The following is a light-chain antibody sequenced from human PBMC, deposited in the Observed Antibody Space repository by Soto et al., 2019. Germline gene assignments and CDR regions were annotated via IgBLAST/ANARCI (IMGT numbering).Light chain of an antibody. V-gene: IGLV1-47*01. CDR3: ASWDDSLRGGV. CDR1: GSNIGSNY. Sequence: QSVVTQTPSASGTPGQRVTISCSGSGSNIGSNYVYWYQQLPGTAPRLLIYRSRERPSGVPDRFSGSKSGTSAYLVITGLRSEDEADYYCASWDDSLRGGVLGGGTQLTVL. CDR2: RSR. J-gene: IGLJ7*01.